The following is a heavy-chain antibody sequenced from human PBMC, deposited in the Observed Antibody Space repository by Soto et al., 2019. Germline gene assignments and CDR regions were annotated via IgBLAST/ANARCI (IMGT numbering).Heavy chain of an antibody. Sequence: EVQLLESGGGLVQPGGSLRLSCATSGFTFSNYAMSWVRQAPGKGLEWVSGISSIGVSTYYADSVKGRFTISRDNSKTTLSLQMSSLRVEDTAVYYCAKNLSRFLEEDGGFDYWGQGTLVTVSS. J-gene: IGHJ4*02. CDR1: GFTFSNYA. CDR3: AKNLSRFLEEDGGFDY. CDR2: ISSIGVST. V-gene: IGHV3-23*01. D-gene: IGHD3-3*01.